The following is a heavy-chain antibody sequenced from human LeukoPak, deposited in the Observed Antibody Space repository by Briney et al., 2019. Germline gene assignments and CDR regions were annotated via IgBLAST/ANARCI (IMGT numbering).Heavy chain of an antibody. Sequence: ASVKVSCKAFGYTFTSNYMHWVRQAPGQGPEWMGVISPSGGSTTYAQKFQGRVTLTRDMSTSTDYLELSSLRSEDTAVYYCAREGRRAAAPDYWGQGTLVTVSS. CDR3: AREGRRAAAPDY. J-gene: IGHJ4*02. CDR1: GYTFTSNY. CDR2: ISPSGGST. V-gene: IGHV1-46*01. D-gene: IGHD6-13*01.